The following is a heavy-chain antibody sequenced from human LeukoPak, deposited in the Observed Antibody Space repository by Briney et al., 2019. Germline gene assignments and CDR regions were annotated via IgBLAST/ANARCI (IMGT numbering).Heavy chain of an antibody. V-gene: IGHV4-59*01. CDR2: IHNSGST. J-gene: IGHJ4*02. CDR1: GGSISSYY. Sequence: SETLSLTCTVSGGSISSYYWSWIRQAPGKGLEWIGYIHNSGSTNDNPSLKSRVTISLDTSKNQLSLKLTSVTAADTAVYYCARGRGMATIPFDSWGQGTLVTVSS. D-gene: IGHD5-24*01. CDR3: ARGRGMATIPFDS.